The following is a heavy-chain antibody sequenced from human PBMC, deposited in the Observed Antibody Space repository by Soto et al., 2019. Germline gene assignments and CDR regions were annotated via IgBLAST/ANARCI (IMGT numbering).Heavy chain of an antibody. CDR3: ARRSTEYSSLAY. CDR1: GYTFTSYD. CDR2: MNPNSGNT. Sequence: ASVKVSCKASGYTFTSYDINWVRQATGQGLEWMGWMNPNSGNTGYAQKFQGRVTMTRNTSTSTAYMELSSLRSEDTAVYSCARRSTEYSSLAYWGQGTLVTVSS. D-gene: IGHD6-6*01. J-gene: IGHJ4*02. V-gene: IGHV1-8*01.